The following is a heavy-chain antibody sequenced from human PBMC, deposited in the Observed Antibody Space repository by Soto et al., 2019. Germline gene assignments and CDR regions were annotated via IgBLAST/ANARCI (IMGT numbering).Heavy chain of an antibody. CDR2: IYYNGST. J-gene: IGHJ5*02. Sequence: PSETLSLTCTVSGGSISSYYWSWIRQPPGKGLEWIGYIYYNGSTNYNPSLKSRVTISVDTSKNQFSLKLSSVTAADTAVYYCARAKAPLYSSSWYWFDPWGQGTLVTVSS. D-gene: IGHD6-13*01. CDR3: ARAKAPLYSSSWYWFDP. CDR1: GGSISSYY. V-gene: IGHV4-59*08.